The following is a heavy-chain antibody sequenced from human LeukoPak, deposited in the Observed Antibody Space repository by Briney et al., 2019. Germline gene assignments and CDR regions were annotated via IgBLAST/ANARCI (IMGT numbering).Heavy chain of an antibody. V-gene: IGHV1-69*04. D-gene: IGHD2-15*01. CDR3: ARARELGYCSGGSCYFDY. CDR1: GGTFSSYA. CDR2: IIPILGIA. Sequence: GASVKVSCKASGGTFSSYAISWVRQAPGQGLEWMGRIIPILGIANYAQKFQGRVTITADKSTSTAYMELSSLRSEDTAVYYCARARELGYCSGGSCYFDYWGQGTLVTVSS. J-gene: IGHJ4*02.